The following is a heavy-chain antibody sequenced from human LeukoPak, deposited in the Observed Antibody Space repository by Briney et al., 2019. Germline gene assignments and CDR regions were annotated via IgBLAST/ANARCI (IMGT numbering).Heavy chain of an antibody. Sequence: PGGSLRLSCAASGFTFSSYSMNWVRQAPGKGLEWVSSISSSSSYIYYADSVKGRFTISRDNSKNTLYLQMNSLRAEDTAVYYCARGYSSGWPNYYFDYWGQGTLVTVSS. J-gene: IGHJ4*02. CDR1: GFTFSSYS. CDR3: ARGYSSGWPNYYFDY. CDR2: ISSSSSYI. V-gene: IGHV3-21*01. D-gene: IGHD6-19*01.